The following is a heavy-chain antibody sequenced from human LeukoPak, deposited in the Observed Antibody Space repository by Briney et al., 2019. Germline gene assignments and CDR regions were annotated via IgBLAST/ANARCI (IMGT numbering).Heavy chain of an antibody. CDR3: AKSRSMISTSCYNY. Sequence: GGSLRLSCAASGFTFSAYAMNWVRQAPGKGLEWVSSITGSDDSTYYADSVKDRFTISRDDSKNTLFLQMNSLRAEDTAVYYCAKSRSMISTSCYNYWGQGILVTVSS. CDR2: ITGSDDST. CDR1: GFTFSAYA. D-gene: IGHD2-2*02. V-gene: IGHV3-23*01. J-gene: IGHJ4*02.